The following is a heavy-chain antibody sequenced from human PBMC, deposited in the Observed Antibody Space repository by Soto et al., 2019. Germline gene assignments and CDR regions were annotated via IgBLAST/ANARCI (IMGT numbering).Heavy chain of an antibody. D-gene: IGHD6-13*01. Sequence: QVQLGQSGAEVKKPGASVKVSCKTSGYTFTSYDINWVRQATGQGFEWMGWMNPNSGNTGYAQKFQGRITMTRNTSINTAYMELSSLRSKDTAVYYCARAAVGYDYWGQGTLVTVSS. V-gene: IGHV1-8*01. CDR2: MNPNSGNT. J-gene: IGHJ4*02. CDR3: ARAAVGYDY. CDR1: GYTFTSYD.